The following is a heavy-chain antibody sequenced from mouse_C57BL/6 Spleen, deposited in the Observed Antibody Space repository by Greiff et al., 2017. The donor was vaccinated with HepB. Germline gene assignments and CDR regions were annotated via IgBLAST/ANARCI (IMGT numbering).Heavy chain of an antibody. CDR1: GYAFTNYL. V-gene: IGHV1-54*01. J-gene: IGHJ3*01. CDR3: ASITTVGAY. D-gene: IGHD1-1*01. Sequence: VQLQQSGAELVRPGTSVKVSCKASGYAFTNYLIEWVKQRPGQGLEWIGVINPGSGGTNYNEKFKGKATLTADKSSSTAYMQLSSLTSEDSAVYFCASITTVGAYWGQGTLVTVSA. CDR2: INPGSGGT.